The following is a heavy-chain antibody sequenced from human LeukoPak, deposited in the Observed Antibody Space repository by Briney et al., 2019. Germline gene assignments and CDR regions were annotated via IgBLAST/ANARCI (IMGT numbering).Heavy chain of an antibody. CDR3: AKLEGSAATPYD. V-gene: IGHV1-2*06. J-gene: IGHJ4*02. D-gene: IGHD1-1*01. CDR1: GYIFTDYY. CDR2: ISPNGGGT. Sequence: ASVKVSCKASGYIFTDYYIHWMRQAPGQGLEWVGRISPNGGGTIYAQNFQGRVTVTRDTSITTAYMELNRLTSDVTAVYFCAKLEGSAATPYDWGQGTLVTVSS.